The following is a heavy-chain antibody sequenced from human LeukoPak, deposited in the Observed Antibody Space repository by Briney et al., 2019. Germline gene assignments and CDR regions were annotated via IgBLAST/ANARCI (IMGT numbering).Heavy chain of an antibody. D-gene: IGHD1-26*01. Sequence: GGSLRLSCAASGFTFSSFGMRWVRQAPGKGLEWVAFIRYDGSNKYHADSVKGRFTISRDNSKNTLYLQMNSLRAEDTAVYYCAKGGYYAFDYWGQGTLVTVSS. V-gene: IGHV3-30*02. CDR2: IRYDGSNK. J-gene: IGHJ4*02. CDR3: AKGGYYAFDY. CDR1: GFTFSSFG.